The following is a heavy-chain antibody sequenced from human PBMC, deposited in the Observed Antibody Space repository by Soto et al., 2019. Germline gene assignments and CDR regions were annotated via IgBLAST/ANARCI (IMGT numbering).Heavy chain of an antibody. J-gene: IGHJ4*02. CDR3: ARDDEYDDNGLDY. V-gene: IGHV3-33*01. D-gene: IGHD1-1*01. Sequence: QVQLVESGGAGAQPGTSLRLSCAASGFLFRRFGMHWVRKAPAKGLGWVAAIVNQGGTKDYADSVRGRFTISRDNSRNTLFLEMSSLRVEDTAIYYCARDDEYDDNGLDYWGQGTLVTVSS. CDR2: IVNQGGTK. CDR1: GFLFRRFG.